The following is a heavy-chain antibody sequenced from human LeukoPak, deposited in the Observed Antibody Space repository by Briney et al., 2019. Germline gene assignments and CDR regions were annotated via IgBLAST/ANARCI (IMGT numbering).Heavy chain of an antibody. CDR1: AFTFSSYW. CDR2: IKQDGSEK. CDR3: ARGSTTATPRNFDY. Sequence: PGGSLRPSCAASAFTFSSYWMSWVRQAPGKGLEWVANIKQDGSEKYYVDSVKGRFTISRDNAENSLYLQMNSLRAEDTAVYYCARGSTTATPRNFDYWRQGSLVTVSS. J-gene: IGHJ4*02. V-gene: IGHV3-7*05. D-gene: IGHD4-11*01.